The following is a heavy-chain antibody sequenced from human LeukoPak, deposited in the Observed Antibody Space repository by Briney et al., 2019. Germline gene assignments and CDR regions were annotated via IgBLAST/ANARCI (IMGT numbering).Heavy chain of an antibody. CDR2: IYYSGST. CDR1: GGSISSYY. J-gene: IGHJ4*02. V-gene: IGHV4-59*01. Sequence: PSETLSLTCTVSGGSISSYYWSWIRQPPGKGLEWIGYIYYSGSTNYNPSLKSRVTISVDTSKNQFSLKLSSVTAADTAVYYCAGSPDTAMADVFDYWGQGTLVTVSS. D-gene: IGHD5-18*01. CDR3: AGSPDTAMADVFDY.